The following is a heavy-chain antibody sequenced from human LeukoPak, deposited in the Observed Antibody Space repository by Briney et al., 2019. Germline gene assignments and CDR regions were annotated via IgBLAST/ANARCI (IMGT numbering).Heavy chain of an antibody. CDR2: ISWNSGSI. J-gene: IGHJ6*02. Sequence: PGRSLRLSCAASGFTFDGYAMHWVRQAPGKGLEWVSGISWNSGSIGYADSVKGRFTISRDNAKNSLYLQMNSLRAEDTALYYCAKDGGRWGILRGMDVWGQGTTVTVSS. CDR1: GFTFDGYA. V-gene: IGHV3-9*01. D-gene: IGHD3-16*01. CDR3: AKDGGRWGILRGMDV.